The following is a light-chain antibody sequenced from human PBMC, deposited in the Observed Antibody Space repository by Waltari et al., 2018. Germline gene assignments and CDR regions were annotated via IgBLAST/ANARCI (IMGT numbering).Light chain of an antibody. J-gene: IGLJ2*01. Sequence: QSALTQPASVSVSPGQSLTISCTGTSSDVGSYNLVSLYQQHPGKAPKLMIYEGSKRPSGVSNRFSGSKSGNTASLTISGLQAEDEADYYCCSYAGSSTHVVFGGGTKLTVL. CDR3: CSYAGSSTHVV. CDR2: EGS. CDR1: SSDVGSYNL. V-gene: IGLV2-23*01.